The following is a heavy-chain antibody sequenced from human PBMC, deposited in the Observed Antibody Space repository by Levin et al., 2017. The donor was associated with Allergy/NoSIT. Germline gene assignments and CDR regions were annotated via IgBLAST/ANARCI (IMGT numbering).Heavy chain of an antibody. J-gene: IGHJ5*02. CDR2: IDWENDK. V-gene: IGHV2-70*20. Sequence: SGPTLVKPTQTLTLTCALSGFSLSSSGMCVNWVRQRPGKALEWLALIDWENDKYYSPALRTRLTISKDTSKNQVVLTMTNMDPVDTATYYCARSLYVSRGYQAFDPWGQGTLVTVSS. CDR3: ARSLYVSRGYQAFDP. CDR1: GFSLSSSGMC. D-gene: IGHD3-10*01.